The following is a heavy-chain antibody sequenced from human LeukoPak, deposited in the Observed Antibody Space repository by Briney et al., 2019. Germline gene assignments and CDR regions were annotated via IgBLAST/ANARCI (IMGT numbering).Heavy chain of an antibody. V-gene: IGHV3-23*01. CDR1: GFTFSSYA. CDR3: ARDHRITIFGVVIDWYFDL. Sequence: GGSLRLSCAASGFTFSSYAMSWVRQAPGKGLEWVSAISGSGGSTYYADSVKGRFTISRDNAKNSLYLQMNSLRAEDTAVYYCARDHRITIFGVVIDWYFDLWGRGTLVTVSS. J-gene: IGHJ2*01. CDR2: ISGSGGST. D-gene: IGHD3-3*01.